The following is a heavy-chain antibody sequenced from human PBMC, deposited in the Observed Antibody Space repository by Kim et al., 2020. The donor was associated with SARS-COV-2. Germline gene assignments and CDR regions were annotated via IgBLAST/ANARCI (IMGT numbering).Heavy chain of an antibody. CDR3: ATTPAIVGATFFYY. D-gene: IGHD1-26*01. J-gene: IGHJ4*02. CDR2: FDPEDGET. V-gene: IGHV1-24*01. Sequence: ASVKVSCKVSGYTLTELSMHWVRQAPGKGLEWMGGFDPEDGETIYALKFQGRVTMTEDTSTDTAYMELSSLRSEDTAVYYCATTPAIVGATFFYYWGQGTLVTVSS. CDR1: GYTLTELS.